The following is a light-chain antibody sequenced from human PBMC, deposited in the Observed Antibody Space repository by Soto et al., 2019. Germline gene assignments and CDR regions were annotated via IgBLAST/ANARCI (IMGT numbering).Light chain of an antibody. V-gene: IGKV2-24*01. CDR1: QSLEHSEGNTY. Sequence: DVVMTQTPLSSPVPLGQPASISCRSSQSLEHSEGNTYLNWLHQRPGQPPRLLIYKVSHRFPVVPNRISCSGAGTDFTLKISRVEAEDVGIYYCMQATIYRPYTVGPGTKLEIK. CDR2: KVS. CDR3: MQATIYRPYT. J-gene: IGKJ2*01.